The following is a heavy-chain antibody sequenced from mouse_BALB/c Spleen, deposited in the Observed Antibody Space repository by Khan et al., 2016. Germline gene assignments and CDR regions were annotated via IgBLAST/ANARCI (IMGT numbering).Heavy chain of an antibody. D-gene: IGHD2-2*01. V-gene: IGHV1S137*01. Sequence: QVQLQQSGPELVRPGVSVKISCKGSGYTFTDYAMHWVKQCHGKSLEWIGVISTYSGNTNYNQKFKGKATMTVDKSSSTAYMVLARMTSEDSAIYNCASWGLRWYFYVWGAGTTVTVSS. J-gene: IGHJ1*01. CDR1: GYTFTDYA. CDR3: ASWGLRWYFYV. CDR2: ISTYSGNT.